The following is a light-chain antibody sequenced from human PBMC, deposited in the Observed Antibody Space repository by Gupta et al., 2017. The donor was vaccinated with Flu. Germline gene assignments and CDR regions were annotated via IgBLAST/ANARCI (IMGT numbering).Light chain of an antibody. CDR1: QKVRNY. CDR2: ESS. J-gene: IGKJ2*01. V-gene: IGKV1-39*01. Sequence: DMQMTQSPSSLSASVGDRVTITCRAGQKVRNYLDWYRQKPGKAPELLIYESSRLDSGVPSRFRVSGSGTEFTLTISSLQPEDFGNYYCQQGDSSPYTLGQGTQVDI. CDR3: QQGDSSPYT.